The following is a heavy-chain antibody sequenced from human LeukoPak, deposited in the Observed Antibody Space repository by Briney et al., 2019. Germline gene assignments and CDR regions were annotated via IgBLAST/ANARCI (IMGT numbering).Heavy chain of an antibody. CDR1: GGSVSSSSYY. CDR3: ARRSIAAHTFDY. V-gene: IGHV4-39*01. D-gene: IGHD6-6*01. J-gene: IGHJ4*02. CDR2: MYYSGST. Sequence: PSETLSLTCTVSGGSVSSSSYYWGWIRQPPGKGLEWIGSMYYSGSTYYNPSLKRRVTISVDTSKNQFSLKLSSVTAADTAVSYCARRSIAAHTFDYWGQGTLVTVSS.